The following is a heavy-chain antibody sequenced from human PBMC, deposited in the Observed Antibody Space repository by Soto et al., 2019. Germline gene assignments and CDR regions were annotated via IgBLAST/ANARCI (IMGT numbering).Heavy chain of an antibody. Sequence: EVQLLESGGGLLQPGGSLRLSCAASGFTFSSVAMAWVRQAPGKGLEWVSCITDSGGSTDYADSVKGRFTISRDNSRNTLYLQMNSLRADDTAVYYCAKLYWNPRYFDYWGQGTRVTISS. CDR3: AKLYWNPRYFDY. J-gene: IGHJ4*02. CDR2: ITDSGGST. CDR1: GFTFSSVA. D-gene: IGHD1-1*01. V-gene: IGHV3-23*01.